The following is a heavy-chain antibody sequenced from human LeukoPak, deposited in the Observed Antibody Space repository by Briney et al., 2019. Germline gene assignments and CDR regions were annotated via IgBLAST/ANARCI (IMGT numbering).Heavy chain of an antibody. CDR1: GYTFTGYY. Sequence: ASVKVSCKASGYTFTGYYMHWVRQAPGQGLEWMGLINPNSGGTNYAQKFQGRVTMTRDTSISTAYMELSRLRCDDTAVYYCARRKPATYYYDSSGYDYWGQGTLVAVSS. J-gene: IGHJ4*02. CDR3: ARRKPATYYYDSSGYDY. CDR2: INPNSGGT. D-gene: IGHD3-22*01. V-gene: IGHV1-2*02.